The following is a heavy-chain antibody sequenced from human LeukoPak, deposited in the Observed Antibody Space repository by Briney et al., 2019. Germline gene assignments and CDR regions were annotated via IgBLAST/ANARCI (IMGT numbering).Heavy chain of an antibody. CDR2: INEGSNLK. CDR3: ARDLYFDWLLDY. Sequence: GESLRLSCAASGFTFSAYWMTWVRQAPGKGLEWVANINEGSNLKMYVDSVKGRFTISRDYTTNSLYLQMDSLRVEDTAVYYCARDLYFDWLLDYWGQGTLVTVSS. V-gene: IGHV3-7*01. D-gene: IGHD3-9*01. J-gene: IGHJ4*02. CDR1: GFTFSAYW.